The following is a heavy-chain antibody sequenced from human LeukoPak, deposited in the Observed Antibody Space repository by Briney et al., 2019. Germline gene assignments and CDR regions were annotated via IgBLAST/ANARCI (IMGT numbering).Heavy chain of an antibody. CDR1: GGSISSSSYY. D-gene: IGHD2-21*02. CDR3: ARLMTHYFDY. V-gene: IGHV4-39*01. J-gene: IGHJ4*02. Sequence: SETLSLTCTVSGGSISSSSYYWGWIRQPPGKGLEWIGSIYYSGSTYYNPSLKSRVTISVDTSKNQFSLKLSSVTATDTAVYYCARLMTHYFDYWGQGTLVTVSS. CDR2: IYYSGST.